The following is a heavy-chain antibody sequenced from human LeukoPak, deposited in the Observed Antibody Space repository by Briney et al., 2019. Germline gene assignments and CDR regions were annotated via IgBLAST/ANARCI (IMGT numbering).Heavy chain of an antibody. CDR3: ARDSGTTGEVKFDP. CDR2: ISSLSGTI. Sequence: PGGSLRLSCAASGFTFSSYSMNWVRQAPGEGLEWVSYISSLSGTIYYADSVKGRFTISRDNAKNSLYLQMDSLRAEDTAVYYCARDSGTTGEVKFDPWGQGTLVTVSS. D-gene: IGHD3-10*01. J-gene: IGHJ5*02. CDR1: GFTFSSYS. V-gene: IGHV3-48*01.